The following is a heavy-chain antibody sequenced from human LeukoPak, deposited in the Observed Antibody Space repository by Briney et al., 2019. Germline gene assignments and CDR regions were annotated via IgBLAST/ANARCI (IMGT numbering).Heavy chain of an antibody. V-gene: IGHV4-30-4*01. J-gene: IGHJ4*02. D-gene: IGHD3-10*01. CDR1: GGSISSGDYY. Sequence: QPSETLSLTCTVSGGSISSGDYYWSWIRQPPGKGLEWIGYIYYSGSTYYNPSLKSRVTISVDTSKNQFSLKLSSVTAADTAVYYCAKITMATTPNFWGQGTLVTVSS. CDR3: AKITMATTPNF. CDR2: IYYSGST.